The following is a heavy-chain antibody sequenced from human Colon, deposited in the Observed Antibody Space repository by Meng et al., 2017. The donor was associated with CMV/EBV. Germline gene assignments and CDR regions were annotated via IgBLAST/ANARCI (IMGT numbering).Heavy chain of an antibody. V-gene: IGHV3-23*01. CDR3: AKDLEAGFLEWSLGCAMDV. D-gene: IGHD3-3*01. CDR1: GFAFNNYG. Sequence: GGPLRLSCAASGFAFNNYGINWVRQAPGKGLEWVSVISYSGGTTKYADSVKGRFTVSRDDSKNTLYLQMNSLRVEDTAIYYCAKDLEAGFLEWSLGCAMDVWGRGTTVTVSS. CDR2: ISYSGGTT. J-gene: IGHJ6*02.